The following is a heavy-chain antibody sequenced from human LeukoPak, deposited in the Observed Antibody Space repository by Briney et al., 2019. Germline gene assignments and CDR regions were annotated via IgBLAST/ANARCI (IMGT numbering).Heavy chain of an antibody. V-gene: IGHV4-59*01. CDR3: ARVGDNYDRSGYYFAY. CDR1: GGSISSYY. J-gene: IGHJ4*02. CDR2: IYYSGST. Sequence: PSETLSLTCIVSGGSISSYYWTWMRQPPGKGLEWNGYIYYSGSTNYNPSLKSRVTISVDASKNQFSLNLSSVTAADTAVYYCARVGDNYDRSGYYFAYWGQGTLVTVSS. D-gene: IGHD3-22*01.